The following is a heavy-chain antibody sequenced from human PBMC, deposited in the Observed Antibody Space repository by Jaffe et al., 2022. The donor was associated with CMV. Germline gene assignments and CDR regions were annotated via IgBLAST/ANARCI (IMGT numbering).Heavy chain of an antibody. V-gene: IGHV3-11*01. CDR2: ISSSGSTI. J-gene: IGHJ6*02. Sequence: QVQLVESGGGLVKPGGSLRLSCAASGFTFSDYYMSWIRQAPGKGLEWVSYISSSGSTIYYADSVKGRFTISRDNAKNSLYLQMNSLRAEDTAVYYCARGDDFWSGYYPQLNYYYYGMDVWGQGTTVTVSS. D-gene: IGHD3-3*01. CDR3: ARGDDFWSGYYPQLNYYYYGMDV. CDR1: GFTFSDYY.